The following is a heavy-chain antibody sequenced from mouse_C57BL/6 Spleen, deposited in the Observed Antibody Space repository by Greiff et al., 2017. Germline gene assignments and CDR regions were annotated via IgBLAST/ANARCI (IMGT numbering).Heavy chain of an antibody. CDR2: IDPSDSET. CDR1: GYTFTSYW. V-gene: IGHV1-52*01. D-gene: IGHD1-1*01. J-gene: IGHJ4*01. CDR3: ARAGYYGSRYYAMDY. Sequence: VQLQQPGAELVRPGSSVKLSCKASGYTFTSYWMHWVKQRPIQGLEWIGNIDPSDSETHYNQKFKDKATLTVDKSSSTAYMQLSSLTSEDSAVYDCARAGYYGSRYYAMDYWGQGTSVTVSS.